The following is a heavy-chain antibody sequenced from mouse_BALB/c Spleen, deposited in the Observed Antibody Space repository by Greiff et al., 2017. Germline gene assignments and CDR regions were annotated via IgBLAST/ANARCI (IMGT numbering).Heavy chain of an antibody. CDR2: ISSGGSYT. CDR1: GFTFSSYG. D-gene: IGHD2-14*01. J-gene: IGHJ4*01. CDR3: ARRVRSAMDY. V-gene: IGHV5-6*01. Sequence: EVQVVESGGDLVKPGGSLKLSCAASGFTFSSYGMSWVRQTPDKRLEWVATISSGGSYTYYPDSVKGRFTISRDNAKNTLYLQMSSLKSEDTAMYYCARRVRSAMDYWGQGTSVTVSS.